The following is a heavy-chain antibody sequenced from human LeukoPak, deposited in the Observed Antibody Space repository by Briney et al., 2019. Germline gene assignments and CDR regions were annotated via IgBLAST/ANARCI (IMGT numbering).Heavy chain of an antibody. D-gene: IGHD2/OR15-2a*01. Sequence: MTSQTLSLTCTVSGGSISSGSYYWSWIRQPAGKGLEWIGRIYTTGSTNYNPSLKSRVTISVDTSKNQFSLKLSSVTAADTAVYYCARRSLLSTVSLGFDYWGQGTLVTVSS. CDR2: IYTTGST. V-gene: IGHV4-61*02. CDR1: GGSISSGSYY. J-gene: IGHJ4*02. CDR3: ARRSLLSTVSLGFDY.